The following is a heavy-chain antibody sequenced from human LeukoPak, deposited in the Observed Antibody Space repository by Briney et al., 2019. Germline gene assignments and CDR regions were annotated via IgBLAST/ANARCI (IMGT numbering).Heavy chain of an antibody. CDR1: GFIFNSYA. D-gene: IGHD5-24*01. J-gene: IGHJ6*02. CDR3: AKGAVEMAPITVGLDV. V-gene: IGHV3-23*01. Sequence: GGSLRLSCAASGFIFNSYAMNWVRQAPGKGLEWVSTISGSGGTIYSADSVKGRFTIARDNSKNTLYLQMNGLRAEDTAIYYCAKGAVEMAPITVGLDVWGQGTTVTVSS. CDR2: ISGSGGTI.